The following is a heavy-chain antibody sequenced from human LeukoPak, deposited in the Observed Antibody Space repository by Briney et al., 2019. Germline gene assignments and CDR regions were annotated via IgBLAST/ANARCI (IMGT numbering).Heavy chain of an antibody. J-gene: IGHJ4*02. CDR3: TRLTAAGQPDY. Sequence: GTTVKIFCKVSGYTFTYSYIDWVKQAPGKGVGWMGLLDPYDSSTIYAEMFRDRVTFSADTSTDTASTQLSDLRSDDTAVYFCTRLTAAGQPDYWGQGTLLTVSS. CDR1: GYTFTYSY. V-gene: IGHV1-69-2*01. CDR2: LDPYDSST. D-gene: IGHD6-25*01.